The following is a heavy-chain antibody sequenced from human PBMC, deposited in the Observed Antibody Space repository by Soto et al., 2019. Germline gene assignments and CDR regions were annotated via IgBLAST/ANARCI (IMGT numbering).Heavy chain of an antibody. CDR2: IYPGGSDT. CDR1: GYAFSSYW. J-gene: IGHJ5*02. D-gene: IGHD2-8*02. CDR3: ARGYCTATICDPWFDP. Sequence: GESLKISCQGSGYAFSSYWIAWVRQMPGKGLEWMGIIYPGGSDTRYSPSFQGQVTISVDKSITTAYLQWSSLKASDTAMYYCARGYCTATICDPWFDPWGQGTLVTVS. V-gene: IGHV5-51*01.